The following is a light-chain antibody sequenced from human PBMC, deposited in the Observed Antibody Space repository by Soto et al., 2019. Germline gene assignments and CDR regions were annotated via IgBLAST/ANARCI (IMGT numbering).Light chain of an antibody. CDR1: QSVSTN. Sequence: DIVMTQSPATLSVSPGERATLSCRASQSVSTNFAWYQQKPGQAPRLLIYGASTRATAIPARFSGSGSGTEFTLTISSLQSEDFAVYYCQQYNNWPLYTFGQGTKLEIK. J-gene: IGKJ2*01. CDR3: QQYNNWPLYT. CDR2: GAS. V-gene: IGKV3-15*01.